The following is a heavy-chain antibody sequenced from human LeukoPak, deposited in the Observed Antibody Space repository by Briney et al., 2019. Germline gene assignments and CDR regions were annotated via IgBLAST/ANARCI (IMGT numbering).Heavy chain of an antibody. Sequence: ASVKVSCKSSGYTFTSYGITWVRQAPGQGLEWMGWINGYNGNTNYARKLQGRVTMTTDTSTSTAYVEMRSLESDDTAGYYCARDHQKTVVLVPDAIYYYYMVVWGEGTKVTVSS. CDR3: ARDHQKTVVLVPDAIYYYYMVV. CDR2: INGYNGNT. V-gene: IGHV1-18*01. J-gene: IGHJ6*03. D-gene: IGHD2-2*02. CDR1: GYTFTSYG.